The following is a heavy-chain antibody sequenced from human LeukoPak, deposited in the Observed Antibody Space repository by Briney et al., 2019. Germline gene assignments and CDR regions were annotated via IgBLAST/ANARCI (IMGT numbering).Heavy chain of an antibody. Sequence: GGSLRLSCAASGFTFSSYAMSWVRQTPGKGLEWVSAISGSDGGTYYADSVKGRFTISRDNSKNTLYLQMNSLRAEDTAVYYCAKDLFEQQLVIDYWGQGTLVTVSS. CDR2: ISGSDGGT. J-gene: IGHJ4*02. V-gene: IGHV3-23*01. CDR1: GFTFSSYA. CDR3: AKDLFEQQLVIDY. D-gene: IGHD6-13*01.